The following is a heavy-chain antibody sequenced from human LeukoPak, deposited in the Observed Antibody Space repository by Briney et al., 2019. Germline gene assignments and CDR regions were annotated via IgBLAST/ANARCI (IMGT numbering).Heavy chain of an antibody. V-gene: IGHV3-30*02. Sequence: PGGPLRLSCAASGFTFSSNGMHWVRQAPGKGLDGVAFIRHDGSNKYYADSVKGRFTISRDSSKNTPDLQMNSRRAEDTAVYYCAKVTGYDYVWGSYRNADYWGQGTLVTVSS. J-gene: IGHJ4*02. CDR3: AKVTGYDYVWGSYRNADY. D-gene: IGHD3-16*02. CDR2: IRHDGSNK. CDR1: GFTFSSNG.